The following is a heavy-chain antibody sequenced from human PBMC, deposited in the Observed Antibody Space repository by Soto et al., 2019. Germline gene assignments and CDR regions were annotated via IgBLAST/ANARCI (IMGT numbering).Heavy chain of an antibody. Sequence: SVKVSCKASGVAFTDYIFDWVRQAPGQGLEWMGGIIPMFGTPKYAQKFQHRVTISADVSTGTAYMELTRLRFDDTAVYYCAGGRDQPPVGLYFESWGEGTRVTVS. J-gene: IGHJ4*02. CDR3: AGGRDQPPVGLYFES. CDR2: IIPMFGTP. V-gene: IGHV1-69*13. CDR1: GVAFTDYI. D-gene: IGHD1-26*01.